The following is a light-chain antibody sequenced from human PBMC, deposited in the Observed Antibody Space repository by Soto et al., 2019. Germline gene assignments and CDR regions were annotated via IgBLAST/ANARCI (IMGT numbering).Light chain of an antibody. V-gene: IGLV2-14*01. CDR2: EVS. Sequence: QSALTQPASVSGSPGQSITISCTGTSRDVGGYNYVSWHQQHPGKAPKVIITEVSNRPSGVSNRFSGSKSGNTASLTISGLQAEDEADYYCQSYDSSLSGSVFGGGTKVTVL. CDR1: SRDVGGYNY. J-gene: IGLJ2*01. CDR3: QSYDSSLSGSV.